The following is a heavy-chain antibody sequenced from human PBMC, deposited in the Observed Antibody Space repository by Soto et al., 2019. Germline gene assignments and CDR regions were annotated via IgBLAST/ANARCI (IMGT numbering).Heavy chain of an antibody. CDR3: ARDNGDYDVWRGYRKYAFDI. CDR2: IYYSGST. CDR1: GGSISSGGYY. D-gene: IGHD3-3*01. J-gene: IGHJ3*02. V-gene: IGHV4-31*03. Sequence: SQTLCVTCTVSGGSISSGGYYWSWIRQHPGKGLEWIGYIYYSGSTYYNPSLKSRVTISVDTSKNQFSLKLSSVTAADTAVYYCARDNGDYDVWRGYRKYAFDIWGQGTMVTVSS.